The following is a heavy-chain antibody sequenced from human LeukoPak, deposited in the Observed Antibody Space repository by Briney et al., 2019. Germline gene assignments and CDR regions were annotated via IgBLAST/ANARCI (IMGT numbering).Heavy chain of an antibody. D-gene: IGHD3-3*01. Sequence: ASETLSLTCTVSGGSISSYYWSWIRQSPGKGLEWIGYLYYSGSTNYNPSLKSRVTISVDTSKNQFSLKLSSVTAADTAMYYCARVGTLYYDFWSGPSYMDVWGKGTTVTVSS. CDR1: GGSISSYY. V-gene: IGHV4-59*01. CDR3: ARVGTLYYDFWSGPSYMDV. CDR2: LYYSGST. J-gene: IGHJ6*03.